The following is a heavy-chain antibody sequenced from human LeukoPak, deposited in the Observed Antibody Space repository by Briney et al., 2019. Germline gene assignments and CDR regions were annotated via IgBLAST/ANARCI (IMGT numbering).Heavy chain of an antibody. CDR1: GGSISSGDYY. V-gene: IGHV4-30-4*01. D-gene: IGHD3-22*01. CDR2: IYYSGST. J-gene: IGHJ4*02. Sequence: PSETLSLPCTVSGGSISSGDYYWSWIRQPPGKGLEWIGYIYYSGSTYYNPSLKSRVTISVDTSKNQFSLKLSSVTAADTAVYYCARADSSGYPRGYYFDYWGQGTLVTVSS. CDR3: ARADSSGYPRGYYFDY.